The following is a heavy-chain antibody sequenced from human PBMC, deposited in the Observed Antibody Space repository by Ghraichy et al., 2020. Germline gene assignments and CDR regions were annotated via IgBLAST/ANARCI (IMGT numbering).Heavy chain of an antibody. Sequence: VKVSCKASGGTFSSYTISWVRQAPGQGLEWMGRIIPILGIANYAQKFQGRVTITADKSTSTAYMELSSLRSEDTAVYYCAVKRTTGTTATHFDYWGQGTLVTVSS. CDR1: GGTFSSYT. D-gene: IGHD1-1*01. V-gene: IGHV1-69*02. CDR2: IIPILGIA. J-gene: IGHJ4*02. CDR3: AVKRTTGTTATHFDY.